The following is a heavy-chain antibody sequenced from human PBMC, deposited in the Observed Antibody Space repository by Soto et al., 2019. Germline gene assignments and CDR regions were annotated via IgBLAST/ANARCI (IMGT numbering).Heavy chain of an antibody. J-gene: IGHJ5*02. CDR1: GFTFSDHY. CDR3: ARESGYSYGPNWFDP. D-gene: IGHD5-18*01. V-gene: IGHV3-72*01. Sequence: GGSLRLSCAASGFTFSDHYMDWVRQAPGKGLEWVGRTRNKANSYTTEYVASVKGRFTISRDDSKNSLYLQMNSLKTEDTAVYYCARESGYSYGPNWFDPXGQGTLVTVSS. CDR2: TRNKANSYTT.